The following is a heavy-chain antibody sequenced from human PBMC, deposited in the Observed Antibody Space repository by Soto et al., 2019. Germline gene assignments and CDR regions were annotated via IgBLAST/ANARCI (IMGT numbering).Heavy chain of an antibody. CDR1: GFTFSSYG. V-gene: IGHV3-23*01. CDR3: AKYISSDWFSGLEY. D-gene: IGHD3-9*01. J-gene: IGHJ4*02. CDR2: FTANAGGT. Sequence: GGSLRLSCAASGFTFSSYGMHLVRQAPEEGLDWVSSFTANAGGTYYADSVKGRFSISRDNSKNTLYLTLNSLGAEDRALYFCAKYISSDWFSGLEYWGQGTMVTVSS.